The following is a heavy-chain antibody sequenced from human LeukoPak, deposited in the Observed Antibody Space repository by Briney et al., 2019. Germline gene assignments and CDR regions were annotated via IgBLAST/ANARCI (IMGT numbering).Heavy chain of an antibody. CDR2: IWYDGSNK. V-gene: IGHV3-33*01. CDR1: GFTFSNYG. J-gene: IGHJ4*02. CDR3: ARDLTQLALFDY. D-gene: IGHD6-13*01. Sequence: PPGGSLRLSCAASGFTFSNYGMHWVRQAPGKGLEWVAVIWYDGSNKYYADSMKGRFTLSRDNSKNTLFLQMNSLRPEDTAVYFCARDLTQLALFDYWGQGTLVTVSS.